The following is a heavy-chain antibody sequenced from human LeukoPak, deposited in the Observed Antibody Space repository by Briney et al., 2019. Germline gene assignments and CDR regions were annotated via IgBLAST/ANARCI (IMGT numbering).Heavy chain of an antibody. CDR2: INWNGGST. Sequence: GGALRLSCAASGFTFDDYGMSWVRQAPGKGLEWVSGINWNGGSTGYADSVKGRFTISRDNAKNSLYLQMNSLRAEDTALYYCARGTLKAAATDFDYWGQGTLVTVSS. D-gene: IGHD6-13*01. V-gene: IGHV3-20*04. CDR1: GFTFDDYG. CDR3: ARGTLKAAATDFDY. J-gene: IGHJ4*02.